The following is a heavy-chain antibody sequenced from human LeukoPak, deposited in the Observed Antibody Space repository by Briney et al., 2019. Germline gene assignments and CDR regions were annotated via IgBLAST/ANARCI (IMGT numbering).Heavy chain of an antibody. CDR2: IYPGDSDT. J-gene: IGHJ5*02. V-gene: IGHV5-51*01. CDR3: ARRTSARHWFDP. Sequence: GESLKTSCKGSGYSFTNYWIDWVRQVPGKGLEWMGIIYPGDSDTRYSPSFRGQVTISVDKSINTAYLQWNSLQASDTAMYYCARRTSARHWFDPWGQGTLVTVSS. CDR1: GYSFTNYW.